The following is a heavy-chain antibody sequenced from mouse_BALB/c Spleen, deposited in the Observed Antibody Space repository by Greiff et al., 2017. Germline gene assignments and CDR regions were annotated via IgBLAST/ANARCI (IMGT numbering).Heavy chain of an antibody. CDR1: GFTFSSFG. CDR3: ARWDQKGFFDY. Sequence: EVQLVESGGGLVQPGGSRKLSCAASGFTFSSFGMHWVRQAPEKGLEWVAYISSGSSTIYYADTVKGRFTISRDNPKNTLFLQMTSLRSEDTAMYYCARWDQKGFFDYWGQGTTLTVSS. J-gene: IGHJ2*01. D-gene: IGHD4-1*01. V-gene: IGHV5-17*02. CDR2: ISSGSSTI.